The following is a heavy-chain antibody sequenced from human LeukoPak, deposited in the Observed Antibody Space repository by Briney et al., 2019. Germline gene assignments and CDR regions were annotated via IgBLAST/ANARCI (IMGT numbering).Heavy chain of an antibody. CDR3: AKSYGSGSYFAFDY. J-gene: IGHJ4*02. CDR2: ISYDGSNK. Sequence: PGGSLRLSCAASGFTSSSYGMHWVRQAPGKGLEWVAVISYDGSNKYYADSVKGRFTISRDNSKNTLYLQMNSLRAEDTAVYYCAKSYGSGSYFAFDYWGQGTLVTVSS. D-gene: IGHD3-10*01. V-gene: IGHV3-30*18. CDR1: GFTSSSYG.